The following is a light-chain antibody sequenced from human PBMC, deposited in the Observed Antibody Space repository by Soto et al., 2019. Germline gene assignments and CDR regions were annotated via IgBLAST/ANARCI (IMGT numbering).Light chain of an antibody. CDR2: EDS. Sequence: SYELTQPPSVSVSSGQTARIICSGDALPKKYAYWYQQKSGQAPVLVIYEDSKRPSGIPERFSGSSSGTMATLTISGAQVEDEADYYCYSTDSSGNHRIFGTGTKVTVL. J-gene: IGLJ1*01. V-gene: IGLV3-10*01. CDR1: ALPKKY. CDR3: YSTDSSGNHRI.